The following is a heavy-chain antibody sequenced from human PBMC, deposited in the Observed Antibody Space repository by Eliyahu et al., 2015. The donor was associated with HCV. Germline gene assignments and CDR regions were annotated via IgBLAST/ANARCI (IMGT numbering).Heavy chain of an antibody. CDR3: ARMIKAEYYYGSGSQWGIDY. J-gene: IGHJ4*02. Sequence: QVTLRESGPALVKXTQTLTLTCTFSGFSLSTSGMCVXWIRQPPGKALEWLALIDWDDDKYYSTSLKTRLTISKDTSKNQVVLTMTNMDPVDTATYYCARMIKAEYYYGSGSQWGIDYWGQGTLVTVSS. CDR1: GFSLSTSGMC. CDR2: IDWDDDK. D-gene: IGHD3-10*01. V-gene: IGHV2-70*01.